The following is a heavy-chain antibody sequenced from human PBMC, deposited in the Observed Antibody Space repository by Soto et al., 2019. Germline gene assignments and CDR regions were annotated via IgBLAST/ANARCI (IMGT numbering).Heavy chain of an antibody. Sequence: ASVKVSCKASGYTFTSYGISWVRQAPGQGLEWMGWISAYNGNTNYARKLQGRVTMTTDTSTSTAYMELRSLRSDDTAVYYCARRAVLRFLEWPSYGMDVWGQGTTVTVSS. D-gene: IGHD3-3*01. V-gene: IGHV1-18*04. J-gene: IGHJ6*02. CDR2: ISAYNGNT. CDR1: GYTFTSYG. CDR3: ARRAVLRFLEWPSYGMDV.